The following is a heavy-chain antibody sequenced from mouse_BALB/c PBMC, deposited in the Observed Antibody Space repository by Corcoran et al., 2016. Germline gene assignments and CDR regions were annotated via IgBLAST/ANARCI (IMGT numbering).Heavy chain of an antibody. D-gene: IGHD2-2*01. CDR1: GYTFTNYG. CDR3: ATMVTMDY. V-gene: IGHV9-3-1*01. J-gene: IGHJ4*01. CDR2: INTYTGEP. Sequence: QIQWVQSGPELKKPGETVKISCKASGYTFTNYGMNWVKQAPGKGLKWMGWINTYTGEPTYADDFKGRFAFSLETSASTAYLQINNLKNEDTATYFCATMVTMDYWGQGTSVTVSS.